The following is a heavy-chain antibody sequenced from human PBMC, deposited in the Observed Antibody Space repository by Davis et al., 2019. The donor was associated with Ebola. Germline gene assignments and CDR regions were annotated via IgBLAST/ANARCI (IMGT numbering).Heavy chain of an antibody. D-gene: IGHD6-6*01. CDR1: GYTFTGYY. Sequence: ASVKVSCKASGYTFTGYYMHWVRQAPGQGLEWMGIINPSGGSTSYAQKFQGRVTMTTDTSTSTAYMELRSLRSDDTAVYYCASGEPVAARPPYYYYGMDVWGQGTTVTVSS. V-gene: IGHV1-46*01. CDR3: ASGEPVAARPPYYYYGMDV. J-gene: IGHJ6*02. CDR2: INPSGGST.